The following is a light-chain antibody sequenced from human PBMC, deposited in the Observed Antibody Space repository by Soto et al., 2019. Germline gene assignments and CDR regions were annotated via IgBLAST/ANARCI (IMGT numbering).Light chain of an antibody. V-gene: IGKV3-15*01. Sequence: MTKSAATLSVSPGDRATLSCRASQSVSSTLAWYQQKPGQAPRLLIYGASTRATGIPARFSGSGSGTEFTLTISSLQSEDFAVYYCQQYNNWPRTFGQGTNAAIK. J-gene: IGKJ1*01. CDR3: QQYNNWPRT. CDR1: QSVSST. CDR2: GAS.